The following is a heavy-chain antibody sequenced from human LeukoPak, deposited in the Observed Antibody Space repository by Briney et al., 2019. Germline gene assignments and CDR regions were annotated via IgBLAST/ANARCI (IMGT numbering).Heavy chain of an antibody. CDR3: TRGGFGSGWEFDC. CDR1: GYTFTGYY. J-gene: IGHJ4*02. V-gene: IGHV1-2*02. Sequence: ASVTVSCKASGYTFTGYYMHWVRQAPGQGLEWMGWINPNSGGTSYAQKFQGRVTMTRDTSISTAYKDLTSLRFDDTAMYYCTRGGFGSGWEFDCWGQGTLVSVSS. CDR2: INPNSGGT. D-gene: IGHD6-19*01.